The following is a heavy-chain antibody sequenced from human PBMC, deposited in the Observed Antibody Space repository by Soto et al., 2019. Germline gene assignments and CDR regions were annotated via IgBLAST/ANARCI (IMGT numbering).Heavy chain of an antibody. Sequence: SVKVSCKASGGTFSSYAISWVRQAPGQGLEWMGGIIPIFGTANYAQKFQGRVTITADESTSTAYMELSSLRSEDTAVYYCARGGNWNYWSYYDYWGPGTLVTVSS. CDR2: IIPIFGTA. V-gene: IGHV1-69*13. CDR3: ARGGNWNYWSYYDY. D-gene: IGHD1-7*01. J-gene: IGHJ4*02. CDR1: GGTFSSYA.